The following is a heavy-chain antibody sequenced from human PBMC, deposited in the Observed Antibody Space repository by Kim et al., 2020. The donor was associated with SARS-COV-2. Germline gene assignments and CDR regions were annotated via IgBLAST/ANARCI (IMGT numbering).Heavy chain of an antibody. CDR1: GFSLSTSGVG. CDR3: AHRTHDYGGKRRYYYFDY. D-gene: IGHD4-17*01. CDR2: IYWDDDK. V-gene: IGHV2-5*02. Sequence: SGPTLVNPTQTLTLTCTFSGFSLSTSGVGVGWIRQPPGKALEWLALIYWDDDKRYSPSLKSRLTITKDTSKNQVVLTMTNMDPVDTATYYCAHRTHDYGGKRRYYYFDYWGQGTLVTVSS. J-gene: IGHJ4*02.